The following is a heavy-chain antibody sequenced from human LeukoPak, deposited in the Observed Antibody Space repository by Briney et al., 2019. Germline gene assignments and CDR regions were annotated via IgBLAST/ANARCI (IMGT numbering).Heavy chain of an antibody. J-gene: IGHJ4*02. V-gene: IGHV4-59*01. Sequence: SETLSLTCTVSGGSISSYYWSWIRQPPGKGLEWIGYIYYSGSTNYNPSLKSRVTISVDTSKNQFSRKLSSVTAADTAVYYCARDTSRVGATGFDYWGQGTLVTVSS. D-gene: IGHD1-26*01. CDR1: GGSISSYY. CDR2: IYYSGST. CDR3: ARDTSRVGATGFDY.